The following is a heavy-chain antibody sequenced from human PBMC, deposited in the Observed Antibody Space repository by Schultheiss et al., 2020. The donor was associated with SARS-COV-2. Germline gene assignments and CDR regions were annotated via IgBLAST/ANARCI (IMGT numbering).Heavy chain of an antibody. CDR1: GGSISSNNYY. CDR2: FHYTANT. CDR3: ARAAGLRRHDYVYDI. V-gene: IGHV4-39*01. Sequence: SQTLSLTCTVSGGSISSNNYYWGWIRQPPGKGLEWIGSFHYTANTHYNPSLKSRVTISVDTSKNQLSLKLNSVTAADTAFYYCARAAGLRRHDYVYDIWGQGTMVTVS. J-gene: IGHJ3*02. D-gene: IGHD3-16*01.